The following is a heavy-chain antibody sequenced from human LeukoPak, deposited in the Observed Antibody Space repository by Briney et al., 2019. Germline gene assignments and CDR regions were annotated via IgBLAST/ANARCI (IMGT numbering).Heavy chain of an antibody. D-gene: IGHD3-22*01. CDR2: IYTSGST. CDR1: GGSISSGSYY. J-gene: IGHJ4*02. Sequence: KPSETLSLTCTVSGGSISSGSYYWSWIRQPAGKGLEWIGRIYTSGSTNYNPSLKGRVTISVDTSKNQFSLKLSSVTAADTAVYYCAREGGYYYDSSGYIYYFDYWGQGTLVTVSS. V-gene: IGHV4-61*02. CDR3: AREGGYYYDSSGYIYYFDY.